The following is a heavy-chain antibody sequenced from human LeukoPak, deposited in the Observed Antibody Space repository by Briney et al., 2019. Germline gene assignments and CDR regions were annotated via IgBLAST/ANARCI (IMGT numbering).Heavy chain of an antibody. J-gene: IGHJ4*02. D-gene: IGHD6-13*01. CDR3: ARLVGSSWYHEVLLGRDY. CDR1: DGSISSSSYY. CDR2: IYYSGST. Sequence: SETLSLTCTVSDGSISSSSYYWGWIRQPPGKGLEWIGSIYYSGSTYYNPSLESRVTISVDTSKNQFSLKLSSVTAADTAVYYCARLVGSSWYHEVLLGRDYWGQGTLVTVSS. V-gene: IGHV4-39*01.